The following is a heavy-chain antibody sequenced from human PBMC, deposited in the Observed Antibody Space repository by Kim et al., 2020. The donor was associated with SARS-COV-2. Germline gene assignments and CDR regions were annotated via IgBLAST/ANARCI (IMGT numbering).Heavy chain of an antibody. CDR1: GFTFSSYA. J-gene: IGHJ3*02. V-gene: IGHV3-23*01. Sequence: GGSLRLSCAASGFTFSSYAMSWVRQAPGKGLEWVSAISGSGGSTYYADSVKGRFTISRDNSKNTLYLQMNSLRAEDTAVYYCAKDRSWGWVAAADAFDIWGQGTMVTVSS. CDR3: AKDRSWGWVAAADAFDI. CDR2: ISGSGGST. D-gene: IGHD6-13*01.